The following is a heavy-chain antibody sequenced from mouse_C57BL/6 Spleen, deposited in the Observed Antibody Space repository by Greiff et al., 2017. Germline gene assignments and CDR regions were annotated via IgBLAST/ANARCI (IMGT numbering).Heavy chain of an antibody. J-gene: IGHJ2*01. D-gene: IGHD1-1*01. CDR1: GYAFRSSW. Sequence: VQLQQSGPELVKPGASVKLSCKASGYAFRSSWMNWVKQRPGKGLEWIGRIYPGDGDTNYNGKFKGKATLTADKSSSTAYMQLSSLTSEDSAVYFCARPDSIACYGYYFYYWGQGTTRSVSS. CDR3: ARPDSIACYGYYFYY. CDR2: IYPGDGDT. V-gene: IGHV1-82*01.